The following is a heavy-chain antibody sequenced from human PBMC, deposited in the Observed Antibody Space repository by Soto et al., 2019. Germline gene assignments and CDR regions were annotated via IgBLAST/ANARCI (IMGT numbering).Heavy chain of an antibody. CDR3: ARHFVVAKGYFYYNGMDV. V-gene: IGHV5-51*01. J-gene: IGHJ6*02. CDR2: IYPGDSDT. Sequence: GESLKISCKGSGYSFTSYWIGWVRQMPGKGLEWMGIIYPGDSDTRYSPSFQGQVTISADKTISTAYLQWSSLKASDTAMYYCARHFVVAKGYFYYNGMDVWGQGTTVTVSS. CDR1: GYSFTSYW. D-gene: IGHD2-15*01.